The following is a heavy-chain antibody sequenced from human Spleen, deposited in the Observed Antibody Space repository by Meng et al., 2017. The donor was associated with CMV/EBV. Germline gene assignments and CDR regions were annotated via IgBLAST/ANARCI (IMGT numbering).Heavy chain of an antibody. J-gene: IGHJ6*02. D-gene: IGHD4-17*01. Sequence: ASVKVSCKASGYTFTAYYTHWVRQVPGQGLEWMGWINPNGGSTHYAQKFQGRVTITADTSINTAFMELTRLTSDDTAVYYCTRHGDYLDVWGQGTAVTVSS. V-gene: IGHV1-2*02. CDR1: GYTFTAYY. CDR3: TRHGDYLDV. CDR2: INPNGGST.